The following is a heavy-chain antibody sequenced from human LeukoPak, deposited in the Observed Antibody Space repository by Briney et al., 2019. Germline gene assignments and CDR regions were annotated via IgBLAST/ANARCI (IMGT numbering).Heavy chain of an antibody. D-gene: IGHD3-10*01. CDR1: GGTFSSYA. J-gene: IGHJ5*02. CDR3: ARIWFGELFNWFDP. V-gene: IGHV1-69*13. Sequence: SVKVSCKASGGTFSSYAVSWVRQAPGQGLEWMGGIIPIFGTANYAQKFQGRVTITADESTSTAYMELSSLRSEDTAVYYCARIWFGELFNWFDPWGQGTLVTVSS. CDR2: IIPIFGTA.